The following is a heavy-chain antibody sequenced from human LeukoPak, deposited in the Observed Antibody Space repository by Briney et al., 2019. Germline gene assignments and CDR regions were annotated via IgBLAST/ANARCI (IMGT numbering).Heavy chain of an antibody. CDR3: ARRRGRGYSYGPIDY. V-gene: IGHV5-51*01. CDR1: GYSFTSYW. Sequence: GESLKISCKGSGYSFTSYWIGWVRQMPGKGLEWMGIIYPGDSYTRYSPSFQGQVTISADKSISTGYLHWSILKASDTAMYYCARRRGRGYSYGPIDYWGQGTLVTVSS. D-gene: IGHD5-18*01. J-gene: IGHJ4*02. CDR2: IYPGDSYT.